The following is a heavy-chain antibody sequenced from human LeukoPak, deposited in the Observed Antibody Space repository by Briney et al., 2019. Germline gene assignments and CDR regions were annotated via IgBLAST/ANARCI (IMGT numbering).Heavy chain of an antibody. D-gene: IGHD1-26*01. CDR2: VFHSGST. CDR1: GDSISTNEW. V-gene: IGHV4-4*02. J-gene: IGHJ4*02. CDR3: ARDSSGSYGY. Sequence: SGTLSLTCSVSGDSISTNEWWSWVRQPPGKGLEWIGEVFHSGSTNYNPSLKSRVTISIDKSKNQFSLEVTSVTAADTAIYYCARDSSGSYGYWGQGTLVTVSS.